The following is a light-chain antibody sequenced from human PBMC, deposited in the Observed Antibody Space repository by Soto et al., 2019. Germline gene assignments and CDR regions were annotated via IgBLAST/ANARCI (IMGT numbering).Light chain of an antibody. CDR1: QSVSSGS. CDR3: QQYGSSLLP. J-gene: IGKJ4*01. V-gene: IGKV3-20*01. CDR2: DAS. Sequence: EIVLTQSPGTLSLSPGERATLSCRASQSVSSGSLAWYQQRPGQAPRLLIYDASSRATGIPDRFSGSGSGTDLTLTISSLEPEDFAVYYCQQYGSSLLPVGGGTKVDSK.